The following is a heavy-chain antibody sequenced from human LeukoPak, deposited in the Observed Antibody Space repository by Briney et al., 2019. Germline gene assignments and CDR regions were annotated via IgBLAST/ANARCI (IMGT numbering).Heavy chain of an antibody. CDR2: IWSDATNR. J-gene: IGHJ4*02. V-gene: IGHV3-33*01. D-gene: IGHD4-11*01. Sequence: GGSLRLSCEASGFTFSHYAMHWVRQAPGKGLEWVAVIWSDATNRYYADSVKGRFTIYRDDSQKRVFLQMNSLRAEDTAVYYCARGAQRGFDYSNSLQYWGQGALVTVAS. CDR1: GFTFSHYA. CDR3: ARGAQRGFDYSNSLQY.